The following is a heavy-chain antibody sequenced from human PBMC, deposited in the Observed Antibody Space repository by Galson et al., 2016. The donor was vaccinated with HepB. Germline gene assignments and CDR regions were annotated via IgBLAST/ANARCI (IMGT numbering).Heavy chain of an antibody. CDR1: GFTLSSYS. D-gene: IGHD6-13*01. J-gene: IGHJ6*02. CDR2: ITSRSTAI. V-gene: IGHV3-48*04. CDR3: AREGTGSSSFIYYYYGMDV. Sequence: SLRLSCAASGFTLSSYSMNWVRQTPGKGLEWVSYITSRSTAIYYADSVKGRFTISRDNARNSLYLQMNSLRAEDTAVYSCAREGTGSSSFIYYYYGMDVWGQGTTVTVSS.